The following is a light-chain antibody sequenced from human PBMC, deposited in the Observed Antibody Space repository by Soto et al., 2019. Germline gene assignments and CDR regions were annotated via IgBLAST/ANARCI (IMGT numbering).Light chain of an antibody. CDR1: LDVGSD. J-gene: IGKJ5*01. CDR3: QQYNNWPPIT. CDR2: GAS. Sequence: DIVLTQSPGALSLSPGERATLSCRGSLDVGSDLAWYQQKPGQAPRLLIYGASTRASGIPARFSGSGSGTEFTLTISSLQSEDFAVYYCQQYNNWPPITFGQGTRLEIK. V-gene: IGKV3-15*01.